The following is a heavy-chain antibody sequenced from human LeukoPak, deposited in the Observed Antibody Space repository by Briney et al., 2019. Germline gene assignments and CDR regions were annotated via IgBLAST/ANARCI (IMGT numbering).Heavy chain of an antibody. CDR3: ARDYGGNPGYFDL. CDR2: IYYSGST. J-gene: IGHJ2*01. V-gene: IGHV4-31*03. CDR1: GGSISSGGYY. Sequence: SQTLSLTCTVSGGSISSGGYYWSWIRQHPGKGLEWIGYIYYSGSTYYNPSLKSRVTISVDTSKNQFSLKLSSVTAADTAVYYCARDYGGNPGYFDLWGRGTLVTVSS. D-gene: IGHD4-23*01.